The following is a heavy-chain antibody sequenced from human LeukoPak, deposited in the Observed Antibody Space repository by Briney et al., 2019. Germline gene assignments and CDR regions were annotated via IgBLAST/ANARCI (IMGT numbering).Heavy chain of an antibody. CDR1: GGSISSYY. Sequence: SETLSLTCTVSGGSISSYYWSWLRQPPGKGLEWIGYIYYSGSTYYNPSLKSRVTISVDTSKNQFSLKLSSVTAADTAVYYCAREQQISSSWRGYFDYWGQGTLVTVSS. V-gene: IGHV4-59*12. CDR3: AREQQISSSWRGYFDY. J-gene: IGHJ4*03. CDR2: IYYSGST. D-gene: IGHD6-13*01.